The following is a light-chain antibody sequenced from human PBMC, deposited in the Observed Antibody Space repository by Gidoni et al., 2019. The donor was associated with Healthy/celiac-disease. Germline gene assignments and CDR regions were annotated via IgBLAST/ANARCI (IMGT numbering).Light chain of an antibody. J-gene: IGLJ2*01. CDR3: CSYAGSSTYVV. V-gene: IGLV2-23*01. CDR2: EGS. Sequence: QSALTQPASVSESPGQSITISCTGPSRDVGSYNLVSWYQQPPGKAPKLMIYEGSKRPSGVSNLFSGAKSGNTASLTISGLQAEDEADYYCCSYAGSSTYVVFGGGTKLTVL. CDR1: SRDVGSYNL.